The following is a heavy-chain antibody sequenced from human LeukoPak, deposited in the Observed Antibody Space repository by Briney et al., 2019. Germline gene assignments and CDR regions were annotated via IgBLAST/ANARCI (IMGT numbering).Heavy chain of an antibody. CDR3: ARGLFVGRRGSSWYY. D-gene: IGHD6-13*01. J-gene: IGHJ4*02. CDR1: GGTFSSYA. Sequence: SVKVSCKASGGTFSSYAISWVRQAPGQGLEWMGGIIPIFGTANYAQKFQGRVTITADKSTSTAYMELSSLRAEDTAVYYCARGLFVGRRGSSWYYWGQGTLVTVSS. V-gene: IGHV1-69*06. CDR2: IIPIFGTA.